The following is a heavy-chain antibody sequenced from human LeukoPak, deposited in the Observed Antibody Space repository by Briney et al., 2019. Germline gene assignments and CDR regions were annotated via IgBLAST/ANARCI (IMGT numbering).Heavy chain of an antibody. J-gene: IGHJ4*02. CDR1: GFIFHDYP. CDR3: ARESGSSGWYDY. V-gene: IGHV3-43*02. CDR2: ISGDGGST. D-gene: IGHD6-19*01. Sequence: GGALGLSCAGPGFIFHDYPIHWVRQAPGKGLEGVSLISGDGGSTFYADSVKGRFSISRDNSKNSLYLQMNSLRSDDTALYNCARESGSSGWYDYWGQGTLVTVSS.